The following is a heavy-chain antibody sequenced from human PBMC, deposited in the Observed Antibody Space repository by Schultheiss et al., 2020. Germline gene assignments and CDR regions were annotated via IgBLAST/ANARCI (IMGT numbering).Heavy chain of an antibody. Sequence: GESLKISCAASGFTFSSYWIHWVRQAPGKGLVWVSRINSDGSSTSYADSVKGRFTISRDNAKNTLYLQMNSLRAEDTAVYYCARVVTGFDYWGQGTLVTVSS. V-gene: IGHV3-74*01. CDR1: GFTFSSYW. D-gene: IGHD2-21*02. J-gene: IGHJ4*02. CDR2: INSDGSST. CDR3: ARVVTGFDY.